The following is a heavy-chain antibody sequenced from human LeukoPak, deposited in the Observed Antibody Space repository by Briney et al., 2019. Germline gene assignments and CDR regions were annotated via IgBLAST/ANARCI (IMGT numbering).Heavy chain of an antibody. V-gene: IGHV4-59*12. CDR2: IYYSGST. CDR3: ASSYDISLFDP. Sequence: PSETLSLTCTVSGGSISSYYWSWIRQSPGKGLEWIGYIYYSGSTNHNPSLKSRVTISVDTSKNQFSLKLSSVTAADTAVYYCASSYDISLFDPWGQGTLVTVSS. CDR1: GGSISSYY. D-gene: IGHD3-9*01. J-gene: IGHJ5*02.